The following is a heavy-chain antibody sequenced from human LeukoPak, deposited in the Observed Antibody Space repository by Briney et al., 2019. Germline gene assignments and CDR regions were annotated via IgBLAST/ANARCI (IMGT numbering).Heavy chain of an antibody. CDR2: ISSSSSYI. J-gene: IGHJ4*02. CDR3: ARESDGDYYFDY. CDR1: GFTFSSYS. D-gene: IGHD4-17*01. V-gene: IGHV3-21*01. Sequence: GGSLRLSCAASGFTFSSYSMNWVRQAPGKGLEWVSSISSSSSYIYYADSVKGRFTISRDNAKNSLYLQMNSLRAEDTAVYYCARESDGDYYFDYWGQGTLVTVSS.